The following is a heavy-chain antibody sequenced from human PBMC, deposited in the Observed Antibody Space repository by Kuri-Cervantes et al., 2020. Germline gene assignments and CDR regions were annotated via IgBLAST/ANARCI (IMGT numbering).Heavy chain of an antibody. CDR3: AREAKAVTSNISPRTDY. CDR1: GFSLSSYW. Sequence: GESLKISCAASGFSLSSYWMSWVRQAPGKGLEWVANIKVDGSEKYYVDSVKGRFTISRDNAKSSLYLQMNSLRDEDTAVYYCAREAKAVTSNISPRTDYWGQGALVTVSS. V-gene: IGHV3-7*01. CDR2: IKVDGSEK. D-gene: IGHD6-19*01. J-gene: IGHJ4*02.